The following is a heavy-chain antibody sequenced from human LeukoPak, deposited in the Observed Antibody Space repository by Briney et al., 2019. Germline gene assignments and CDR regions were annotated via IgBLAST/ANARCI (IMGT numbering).Heavy chain of an antibody. J-gene: IGHJ4*02. V-gene: IGHV4-39*07. CDR3: ARVLLRYFDY. Sequence: SETLSLTCTVSGGSISSSSYYWGWIRQPPGKGLEWIGSIYYSGSTYYNPSLKSRVTISVDTSKNQFSLKLSSVTAADTAVYYCARVLLRYFDYWDQGTLVTVSS. CDR2: IYYSGST. D-gene: IGHD2-21*01. CDR1: GGSISSSSYY.